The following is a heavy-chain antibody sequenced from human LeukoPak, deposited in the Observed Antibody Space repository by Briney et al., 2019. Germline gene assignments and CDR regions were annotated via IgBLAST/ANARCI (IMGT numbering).Heavy chain of an antibody. D-gene: IGHD4-17*01. CDR1: GFTFSSYA. V-gene: IGHV3-23*01. Sequence: PGGSLRLSCAASGFTFSSYAMSWVRQAPGKGLEWVSAISGSGGSTYYADSVKGRFTISRDNSKNTRYLQMNSLRAEDTAVYYCAKGGTYGDSPLYFDYWGQGTLVTVSS. CDR3: AKGGTYGDSPLYFDY. CDR2: ISGSGGST. J-gene: IGHJ4*02.